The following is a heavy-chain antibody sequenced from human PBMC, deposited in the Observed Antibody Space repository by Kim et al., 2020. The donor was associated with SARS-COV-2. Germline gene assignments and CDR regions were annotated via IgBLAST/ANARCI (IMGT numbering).Heavy chain of an antibody. Sequence: GGSLRLSCAASGFTFSSYAMHWVRQAPGKGLEWVAVISYDGSNKYYADSVKGRFTISRDNSKNTLYLQMNSLRAEDTAVYYCARDGADQAQGLLVSHDAFDIWGQGTMVTVSS. CDR2: ISYDGSNK. CDR1: GFTFSSYA. V-gene: IGHV3-30*04. D-gene: IGHD3-22*01. J-gene: IGHJ3*02. CDR3: ARDGADQAQGLLVSHDAFDI.